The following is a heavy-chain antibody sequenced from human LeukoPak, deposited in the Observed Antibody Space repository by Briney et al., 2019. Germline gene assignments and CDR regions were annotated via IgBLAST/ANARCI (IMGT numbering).Heavy chain of an antibody. CDR1: GFTFSSYS. J-gene: IGHJ4*02. CDR2: ISSSSSYI. Sequence: GGSLRLSCAASGFTFSSYSMSWVRQAPGKGLEWVPSISSSSSYIYYADSVKGRFTISRDNAKNSLYLQMNSLRAEDTAVYYCARDGGDYVWGSYNDYWGQGTLVTVSS. V-gene: IGHV3-21*01. D-gene: IGHD3-16*01. CDR3: ARDGGDYVWGSYNDY.